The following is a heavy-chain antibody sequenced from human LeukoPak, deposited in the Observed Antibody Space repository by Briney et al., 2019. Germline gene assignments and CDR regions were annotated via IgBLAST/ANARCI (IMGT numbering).Heavy chain of an antibody. CDR3: ARGVDY. V-gene: IGHV3-33*01. CDR2: IWYDGSNK. J-gene: IGHJ4*02. CDR1: GFTFSSYG. Sequence: GGSLRLSCAASGFTFSSYGMHWVRQAPGKGLEWVAAIWYDGSNKYYADSVKGRFTISRDNSKNTLFLQMNSLRAEDTAVYYCARGVDYWGQGTLVAVSS.